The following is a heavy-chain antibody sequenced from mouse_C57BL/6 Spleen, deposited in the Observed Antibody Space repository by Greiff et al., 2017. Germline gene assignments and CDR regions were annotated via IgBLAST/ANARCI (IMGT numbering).Heavy chain of an antibody. V-gene: IGHV3-6*01. CDR1: GYSITSGYY. J-gene: IGHJ1*03. Sequence: EVQLVESGPGLVKPSQSLSLTCSVTGYSITSGYYWNWIRQFPGNKLEWMGYISYDGSNNYNPSLKNRISITRDTSKNQFFLKLNSVTTEDTATYYCARRGRDWYFDVWGTGTTVTVSS. CDR2: ISYDGSN. D-gene: IGHD3-3*01. CDR3: ARRGRDWYFDV.